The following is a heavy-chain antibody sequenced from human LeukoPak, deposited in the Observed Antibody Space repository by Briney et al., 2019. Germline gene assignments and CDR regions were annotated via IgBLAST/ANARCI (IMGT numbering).Heavy chain of an antibody. CDR1: GFNFNVYS. J-gene: IGHJ4*02. D-gene: IGHD3-3*01. CDR2: ITSDSNTI. Sequence: GGSLRLSCAASGFNFNVYSMNGVRQAPGKGLEWISYITSDSNTIYYADSVRGRFTISRDNAKKSVYLELSNLRVDDTAMYYCARSTEWFADYWGQGTLVTVSS. V-gene: IGHV3-48*01. CDR3: ARSTEWFADY.